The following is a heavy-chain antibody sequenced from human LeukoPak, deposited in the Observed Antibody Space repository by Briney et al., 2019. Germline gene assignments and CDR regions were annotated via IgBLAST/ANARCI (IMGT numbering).Heavy chain of an antibody. Sequence: GGSLRLSCAASGFTFSDYSMHWVRQAPGKGLEWVTIISYDGYKKYYTDSVKGRFTISRDNSKNMLYLQMNSLRPEDTAVYYCARELEAEEEGLSTWGQGALVTVSS. CDR1: GFTFSDYS. V-gene: IGHV3-30-3*01. CDR2: ISYDGYKK. D-gene: IGHD6-19*01. J-gene: IGHJ5*02. CDR3: ARELEAEEEGLST.